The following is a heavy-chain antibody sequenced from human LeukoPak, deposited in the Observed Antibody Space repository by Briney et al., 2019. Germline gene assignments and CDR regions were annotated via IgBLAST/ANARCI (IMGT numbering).Heavy chain of an antibody. Sequence: GGSLRLSCAATGFTFSNYAMHWVRQAPGKGLEYVAAISSDGGTTYYASSVKGRFTISRDNSENTLNLQMGSLRAEDMAVYYCARRDGYNPYDYWGRGTLVTVSS. CDR3: ARRDGYNPYDY. CDR2: ISSDGGTT. V-gene: IGHV3-64*01. J-gene: IGHJ4*02. CDR1: GFTFSNYA. D-gene: IGHD5-24*01.